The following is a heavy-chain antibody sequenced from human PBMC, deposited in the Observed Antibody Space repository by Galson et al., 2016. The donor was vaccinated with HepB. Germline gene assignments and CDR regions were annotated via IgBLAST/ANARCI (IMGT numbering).Heavy chain of an antibody. CDR2: ISPYNGNT. D-gene: IGHD2-15*01. Sequence: SVKVSCKASGHTFTTYTVTWVRQAPGQGLEWMGWISPYNGNTKYEQRFQGRVTLATDTSTNTADMELRSLRSDDTAVYFCSRASSLSYCIGGHCYPHYFDYWGQGTLVTVSS. CDR1: GHTFTTYT. CDR3: SRASSLSYCIGGHCYPHYFDY. J-gene: IGHJ4*02. V-gene: IGHV1-18*04.